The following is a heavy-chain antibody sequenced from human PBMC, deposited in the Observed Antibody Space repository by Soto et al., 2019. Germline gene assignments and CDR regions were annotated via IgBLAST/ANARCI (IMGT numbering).Heavy chain of an antibody. Sequence: KPSETLSLTCTLSGGSISSYYWSWIRQPPGKGLEWIGYIYYSGSTNYNPSLKSRVTISVDTSKNQFSLKLSSVTAADTAVYYCGAATKSYYYYYMDVWGKGTTVTVSS. J-gene: IGHJ6*03. V-gene: IGHV4-59*01. CDR2: IYYSGST. CDR1: GGSISSYY. D-gene: IGHD2-15*01. CDR3: GAATKSYYYYYMDV.